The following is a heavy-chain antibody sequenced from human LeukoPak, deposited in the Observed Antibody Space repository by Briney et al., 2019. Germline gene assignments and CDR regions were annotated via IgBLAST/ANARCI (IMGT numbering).Heavy chain of an antibody. CDR1: GFTFSSYA. J-gene: IGHJ4*02. CDR3: AKALTGYSSGRIDY. V-gene: IGHV3-23*01. D-gene: IGHD6-19*01. CDR2: ISGSDGST. Sequence: GGSLRLSCAASGFTFSSYAMSWVRQAPGKGLEWVSAISGSDGSTYYADSVKGRFTISRDNSKNTLYLQMNSLRAEDTAVYYCAKALTGYSSGRIDYWGQGTLVTVSS.